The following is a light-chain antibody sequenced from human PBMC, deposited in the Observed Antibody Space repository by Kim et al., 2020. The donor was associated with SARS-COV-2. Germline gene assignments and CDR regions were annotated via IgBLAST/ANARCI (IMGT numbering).Light chain of an antibody. V-gene: IGKV4-1*01. J-gene: IGKJ2*01. CDR3: QQYYDVPYT. Sequence: SATIKCKCSLSVLYNSDNKNYLNWYQQKSGQPPKLLIYRASTRESGVPDRFSGSGSGTDFTLTISSLQAEDVAVYYCQQYYDVPYTFGQGTKLEI. CDR1: LSVLYNSDNKNY. CDR2: RAS.